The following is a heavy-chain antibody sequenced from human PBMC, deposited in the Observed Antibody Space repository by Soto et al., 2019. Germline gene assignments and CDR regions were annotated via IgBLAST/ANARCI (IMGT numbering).Heavy chain of an antibody. V-gene: IGHV1-18*01. J-gene: IGHJ5*02. Sequence: ASVKVSCKASGYTFTSYGISWVRQAPGQGLEWMGWISAYNGNTNYARKLQGRVTMTTDTSTSTAYMELRGLRSDDTAVYYCARGPYYDFWSGYNWFDPWGQGTLVTVSS. CDR3: ARGPYYDFWSGYNWFDP. CDR1: GYTFTSYG. D-gene: IGHD3-3*01. CDR2: ISAYNGNT.